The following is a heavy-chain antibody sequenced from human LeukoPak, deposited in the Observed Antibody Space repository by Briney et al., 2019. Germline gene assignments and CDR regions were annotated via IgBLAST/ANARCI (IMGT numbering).Heavy chain of an antibody. Sequence: GGSLRLSCAASGFIFSSYAMSWVRQAPGKGLEWVSTISNSDGSTYYADSVKGRFSISRDNAENTLYLQMNSLRADDTAVYYFAKATRYLLWGQGTLVTVSS. V-gene: IGHV3-23*01. J-gene: IGHJ4*02. D-gene: IGHD3-16*02. CDR2: ISNSDGST. CDR3: AKATRYLL. CDR1: GFIFSSYA.